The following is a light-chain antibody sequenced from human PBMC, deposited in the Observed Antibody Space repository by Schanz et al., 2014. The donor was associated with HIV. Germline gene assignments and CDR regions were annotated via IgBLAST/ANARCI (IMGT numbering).Light chain of an antibody. CDR2: GVS. CDR3: QGYSVSPPWT. V-gene: IGKV3-20*01. Sequence: EIVLTQSPGTLSLSPGERATLSCRASQSVSSSYFAWYQQKPGQAPRLLIYGVSVRATGSPDRFSGSGSGTDFTLTISRLEPEDFALYYCQGYSVSPPWTFGQGTRVEIK. J-gene: IGKJ1*01. CDR1: QSVSSSY.